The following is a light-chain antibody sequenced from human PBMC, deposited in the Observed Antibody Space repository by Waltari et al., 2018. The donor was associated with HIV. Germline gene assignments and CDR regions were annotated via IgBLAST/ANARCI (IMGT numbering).Light chain of an antibody. J-gene: IGKJ2*03. CDR3: QQYYRGYS. V-gene: IGKV3-15*01. CDR1: QSVSSS. Sequence: MVMTQSPATLSASPGESATLSCRASQSVSSSVAWYQQKPGQAPRLLICDSSTRATGIPARFSGSRSGTEFTLTISSLQSEDFAVYHCQQYYRGYSFGQGTRVEIK. CDR2: DSS.